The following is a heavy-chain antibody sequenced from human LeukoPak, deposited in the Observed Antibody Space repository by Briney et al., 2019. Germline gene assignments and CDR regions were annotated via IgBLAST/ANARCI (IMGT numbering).Heavy chain of an antibody. CDR3: VYHRGFDY. Sequence: PGRSLRLSCAASGFTFSSYGMHWVRQAPGKGLEWVAVISYDGSNKYYADSVKGRFTISRDNSKNTLYLQMNSLRAEDTAVYYCVYHRGFDYWGQGTLVTVSS. V-gene: IGHV3-30*03. J-gene: IGHJ4*02. D-gene: IGHD1-14*01. CDR2: ISYDGSNK. CDR1: GFTFSSYG.